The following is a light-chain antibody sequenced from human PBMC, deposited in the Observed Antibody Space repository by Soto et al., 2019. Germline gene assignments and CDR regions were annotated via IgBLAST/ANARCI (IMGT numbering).Light chain of an antibody. Sequence: EILMTQSPATLSALPGDRVTLSCRASQYINTMLAWYQHKPVQDARILTYHTSIRAAGIPARFSASGAGTNVTFPIINVPPEDFSTSYCSQRQSWTRTFGQGSKVDIK. CDR3: SQRQSWTRT. CDR2: HTS. J-gene: IGKJ1*01. V-gene: IGKV3-11*01. CDR1: QYINTM.